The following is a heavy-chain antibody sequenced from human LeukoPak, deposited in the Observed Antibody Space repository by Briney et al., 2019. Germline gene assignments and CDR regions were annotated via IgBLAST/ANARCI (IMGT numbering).Heavy chain of an antibody. CDR3: ARRIESLYYFDY. J-gene: IGHJ4*02. CDR2: IYYTGRT. Sequence: PSETLSLTCAVSGGSVSSSGYYWSWIRQPPGKGLEWIAYIYYTGRTNYNPSLKSQVTISLDTSNSQFSLKLSSVTAADTAVYYCARRIESLYYFDYWGQGTLVTVSS. V-gene: IGHV4-61*08. CDR1: GGSVSSSGYY. D-gene: IGHD2-8*01.